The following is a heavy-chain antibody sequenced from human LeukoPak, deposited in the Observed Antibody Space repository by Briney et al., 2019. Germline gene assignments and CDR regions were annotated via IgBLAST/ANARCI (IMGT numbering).Heavy chain of an antibody. CDR2: INPNSGGT. CDR3: ARVRAVPWVGGGMDV. Sequence: ASVTVSCKASGYTFTGYYMHWVRQAPGQGLEWMGWINPNSGGTNYAQKFQGRVTMTRDTSISTAYMELSRLRSDDTAVYYCARVRAVPWVGGGMDVWGQGTTVTVSS. J-gene: IGHJ6*02. CDR1: GYTFTGYY. D-gene: IGHD3-10*01. V-gene: IGHV1-2*02.